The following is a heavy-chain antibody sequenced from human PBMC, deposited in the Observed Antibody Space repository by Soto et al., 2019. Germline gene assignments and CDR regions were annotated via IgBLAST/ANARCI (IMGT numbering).Heavy chain of an antibody. D-gene: IGHD3-3*01. CDR2: TYYRSQWSQWYN. J-gene: IGHJ4*02. Sequence: QTLSLTCAISGDSVSSKSDAWTWIRQSPSRGLEWLGRTYYRSQWSQWYNDYAVSVKSRMTINADTSKNQFSLQLNSVTPEDTAVYYCAREFRSGDIFFDFWGQGTLVTVSS. CDR3: AREFRSGDIFFDF. CDR1: GDSVSSKSDA. V-gene: IGHV6-1*01.